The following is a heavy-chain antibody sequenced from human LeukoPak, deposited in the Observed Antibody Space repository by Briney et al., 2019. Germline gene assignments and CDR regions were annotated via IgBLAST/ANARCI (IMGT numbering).Heavy chain of an antibody. Sequence: SETLSLTCAVSGGSISSSNWWSWVRQPPGKGLEWIGEIYHSGSTNYNPSLKSRVTISVDKSKNQFSLKLTSVTAADTAVYSCARLPFNSGYEYFDYWGQGTLVTVSS. CDR1: GGSISSSNW. V-gene: IGHV4-4*02. CDR2: IYHSGST. CDR3: ARLPFNSGYEYFDY. D-gene: IGHD5-12*01. J-gene: IGHJ4*02.